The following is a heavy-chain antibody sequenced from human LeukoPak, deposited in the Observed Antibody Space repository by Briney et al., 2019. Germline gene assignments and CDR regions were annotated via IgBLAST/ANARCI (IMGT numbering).Heavy chain of an antibody. D-gene: IGHD4-17*01. V-gene: IGHV4-39*01. J-gene: IGHJ4*02. Sequence: PSETLSLTCTVSGGSISSSSYYWGWIRQPLGKGLEWIGSIYYSGSTYYNPSLKSRVTISVDTSKNQFSLKLSSVTAADTAVYYCARRRTYGDYVDYWGQGTLVTVSS. CDR1: GGSISSSSYY. CDR2: IYYSGST. CDR3: ARRRTYGDYVDY.